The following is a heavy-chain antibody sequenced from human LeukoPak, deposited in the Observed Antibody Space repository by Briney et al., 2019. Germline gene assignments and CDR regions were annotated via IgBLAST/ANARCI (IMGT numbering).Heavy chain of an antibody. Sequence: PGGSLRLSCAASGFTFSSYGMHWVRQAPGKGLEWVAVISYDGSNKYYADSVKGRFTISRDNSKNTLYLQMNSLRAEDTAVYYCAKGHLRDGYNYDYWGQGTLVTVSS. J-gene: IGHJ4*02. V-gene: IGHV3-30*18. CDR1: GFTFSSYG. CDR3: AKGHLRDGYNYDY. D-gene: IGHD5-24*01. CDR2: ISYDGSNK.